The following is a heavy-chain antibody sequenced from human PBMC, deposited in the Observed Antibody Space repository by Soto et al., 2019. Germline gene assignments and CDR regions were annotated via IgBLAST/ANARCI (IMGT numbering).Heavy chain of an antibody. CDR3: ARDSAGATPKPYNWFDP. D-gene: IGHD6-25*01. Sequence: GGSLRLSCAASGFTFSSYSMNWVRQAPGKGLEWVSYISSSSSTIYYADSVKGRFTISRDNAKNSLYLQMNSLRDEDTAVYYCARDSAGATPKPYNWFDPWGQGTLVTVSS. V-gene: IGHV3-48*02. CDR2: ISSSSSTI. J-gene: IGHJ5*02. CDR1: GFTFSSYS.